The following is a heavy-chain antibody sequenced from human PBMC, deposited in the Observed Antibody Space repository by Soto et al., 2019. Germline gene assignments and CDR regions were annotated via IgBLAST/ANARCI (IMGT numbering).Heavy chain of an antibody. Sequence: SETLSLTCNVSGGSISSGVFFWNWIRQHPGTGLEWIGYIYYTGGTDYNPSLKSRVTISRNTSKNHLSLILGSVTAADTAMYYCARSTGTYFDHWGQGTPVTVSS. CDR1: GGSISSGVFF. CDR3: ARSTGTYFDH. D-gene: IGHD1-1*01. J-gene: IGHJ4*02. CDR2: IYYTGGT. V-gene: IGHV4-31*03.